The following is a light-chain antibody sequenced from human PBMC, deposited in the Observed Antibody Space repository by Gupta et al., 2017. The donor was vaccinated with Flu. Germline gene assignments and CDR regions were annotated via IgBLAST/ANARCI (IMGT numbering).Light chain of an antibody. Sequence: SLSASVGDRSTLSCRARQSVSSHLNWYQKKLRKAARLLIYAASSLQRGVPSRCSGSGAVTEFTLTIISMQPEDFATYYCQQTDSYPPSLTFGGGTKVEI. V-gene: IGKV1-39*01. CDR3: QQTDSYPPSLT. CDR1: QSVSSH. CDR2: AAS. J-gene: IGKJ4*01.